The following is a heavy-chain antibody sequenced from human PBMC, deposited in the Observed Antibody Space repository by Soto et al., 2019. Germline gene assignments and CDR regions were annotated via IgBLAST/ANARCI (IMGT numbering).Heavy chain of an antibody. CDR3: AREGRGDSWTGFYFDY. CDR1: GGTFSSYA. D-gene: IGHD5-12*01. CDR2: IIPIFGTA. J-gene: IGHJ4*02. Sequence: QVQLVQSGAEVKKPGSSVKVSCTASGGTFSSYAISWVRQAPGQGLEWMGGIIPIFGTANYAQKFQGRVTITADESTSTAYMELSSLRSEDTAVYYCAREGRGDSWTGFYFDYWGQGTLVTVSS. V-gene: IGHV1-69*01.